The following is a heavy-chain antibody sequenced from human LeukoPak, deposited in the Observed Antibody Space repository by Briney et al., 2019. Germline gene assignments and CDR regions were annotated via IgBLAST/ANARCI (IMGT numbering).Heavy chain of an antibody. CDR2: IRSKANSYAT. D-gene: IGHD4-17*01. J-gene: IGHJ6*03. V-gene: IGHV3-73*01. CDR3: TRQVTTVTTPGYYYYYYMDV. CDR1: GFTFTNYP. Sequence: PGGSLRLSCAASGFTFTNYPVHWVRQASGKGLEWVGRIRSKANSYATAYAASVKGRFTISRDDSKNTAYLQMNSLKTEDTAVYYCTRQVTTVTTPGYYYYYYMDVWGKGTTVTVSS.